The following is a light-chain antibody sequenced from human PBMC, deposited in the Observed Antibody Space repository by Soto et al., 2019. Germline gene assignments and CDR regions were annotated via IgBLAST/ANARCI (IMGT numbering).Light chain of an antibody. Sequence: ELVLTQTPGTLSLSPGDRATLSCRASQSVSSTYLAWYQQRPGQAPRLLIYSSSSRASGIPDRFSGSGSGTDFTLTISRLEPEVFAVYSCQQYRTSRPTWTFGQGTKVEIK. V-gene: IGKV3-20*01. CDR1: QSVSSTY. CDR2: SSS. CDR3: QQYRTSRPTWT. J-gene: IGKJ1*01.